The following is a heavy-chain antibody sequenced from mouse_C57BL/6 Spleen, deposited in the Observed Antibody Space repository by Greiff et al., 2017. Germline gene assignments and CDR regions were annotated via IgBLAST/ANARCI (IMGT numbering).Heavy chain of an antibody. Sequence: EVKLMESGGGLVQPGGSLKLSCAASGFTFSDYGMAWVRQAPRKGPEWVAFISNLAYSIYYADTVTGRFTISRENAKNTLYLEMSSLRSEDTAMYYCARRGVTTVYYAMDYWGQGTSVTVSS. D-gene: IGHD2-2*01. CDR2: ISNLAYSI. J-gene: IGHJ4*01. V-gene: IGHV5-15*01. CDR3: ARRGVTTVYYAMDY. CDR1: GFTFSDYG.